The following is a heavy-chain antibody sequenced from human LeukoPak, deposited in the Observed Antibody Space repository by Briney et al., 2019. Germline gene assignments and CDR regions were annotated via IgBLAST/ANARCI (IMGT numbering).Heavy chain of an antibody. CDR1: GYTFTSYG. J-gene: IGHJ4*02. Sequence: SVKISCKASGYTFTSYGISWVRQAPGQGLEWMGRIIPTLGIANYAQKFQGRVTITADKSTSTAYMELSSLRSEDTAVYYCAHGSGSLDYWGQGTLVTVSS. V-gene: IGHV1-69*04. D-gene: IGHD3-10*01. CDR2: IIPTLGIA. CDR3: AHGSGSLDY.